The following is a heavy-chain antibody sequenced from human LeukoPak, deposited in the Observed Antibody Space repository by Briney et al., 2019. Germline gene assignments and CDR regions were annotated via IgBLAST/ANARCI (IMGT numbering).Heavy chain of an antibody. V-gene: IGHV3-7*03. D-gene: IGHD3-9*01. CDR3: ARDSRVLRYFDWSSPVDY. CDR1: GFTFSSYW. CDR2: IEQDGSEK. J-gene: IGHJ4*02. Sequence: GGSLRLSCAASGFTFSSYWMSWVRQAPGKGLEWVANIEQDGSEKYYVDSVKGRFTISRDNAKNSLYLQMNSLRAEDTAVHYCARDSRVLRYFDWSSPVDYWGQGTLVTVSS.